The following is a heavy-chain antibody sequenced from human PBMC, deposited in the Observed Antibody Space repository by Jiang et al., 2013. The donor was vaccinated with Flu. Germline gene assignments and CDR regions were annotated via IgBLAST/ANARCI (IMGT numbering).Heavy chain of an antibody. CDR1: SGSISSSDYY. Sequence: GPGLVKPSETLSLTCSVSSGSISSSDYYWDWIRQSPGKGLEWIGNIYYSGSTFYNPSLKSRVTISIDTSRNQFSLRLTSVTAADTAVYYCARQLAGSYYVGERWFDPWGQGTPGHRLL. J-gene: IGHJ5*02. D-gene: IGHD1-26*01. V-gene: IGHV4-39*01. CDR2: IYYSGST. CDR3: ARQLAGSYYVGERWFDP.